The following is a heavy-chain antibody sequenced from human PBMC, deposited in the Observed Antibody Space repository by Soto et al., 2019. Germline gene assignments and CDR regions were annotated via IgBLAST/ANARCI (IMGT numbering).Heavy chain of an antibody. CDR1: GFAFSSYW. Sequence: EVQLVESGGGLVQPGGSLRLSCAASGFAFSSYWMSWVRQAPGKGLEWVATIKPDGSQEYYVDSVKGRFTISRDNAKKSLYLQMNSLGAEDTAVYYCASGGWEIPIWGQGTPVTASS. V-gene: IGHV3-7*03. CDR3: ASGGWEIPI. J-gene: IGHJ4*02. CDR2: IKPDGSQE. D-gene: IGHD1-26*01.